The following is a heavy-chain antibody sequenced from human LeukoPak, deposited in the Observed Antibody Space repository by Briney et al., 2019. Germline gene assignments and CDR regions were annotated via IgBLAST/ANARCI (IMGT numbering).Heavy chain of an antibody. CDR3: ARVIRFDNYGMDV. CDR1: GFTFSSYA. CDR2: ISGSGGST. J-gene: IGHJ6*02. Sequence: PGGSLRLSCAASGFTFSSYAMSWVRQAPGKGLEWVSTISGSGGSTYYADSVKGRFTISRGNSKNTLYLQMNSLRAEDTAVYYCARVIRFDNYGMDVWGQGTTVTVSS. V-gene: IGHV3-23*01. D-gene: IGHD3-10*02.